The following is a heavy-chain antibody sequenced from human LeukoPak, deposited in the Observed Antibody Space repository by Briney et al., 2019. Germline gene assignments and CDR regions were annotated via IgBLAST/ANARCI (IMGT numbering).Heavy chain of an antibody. V-gene: IGHV3-33*01. CDR3: ARDLGSTGSFDY. Sequence: PGGSLRLSCAASGFTFRNYGMHWVRQAPGKGLEWVALIWYDGSNKDYADSVRGRFTISRDNSKNTLYLQMNSLRAEDTAVYYCARDLGSTGSFDYWGQGTLVTVSS. J-gene: IGHJ4*02. CDR2: IWYDGSNK. CDR1: GFTFRNYG. D-gene: IGHD3-10*01.